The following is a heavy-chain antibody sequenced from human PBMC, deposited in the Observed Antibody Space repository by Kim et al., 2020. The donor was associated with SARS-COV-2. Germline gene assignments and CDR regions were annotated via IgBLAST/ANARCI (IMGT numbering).Heavy chain of an antibody. D-gene: IGHD5-12*01. CDR1: GFTFRRSA. CDR3: TKGGTGVRDSYCGMKV. CDR2: FGGSGGRT. J-gene: IGHJ6*02. V-gene: IGHV3-23*01. Sequence: GGSLRLSCAASGFTFRRSALHWVRQAPGKGLEWVSAFGGSGGRTYYADSVKGRFTMSRDNSANMLYLQLDNLRAEDTATYYCTKGGTGVRDSYCGMKVWGQGTKVIVSS.